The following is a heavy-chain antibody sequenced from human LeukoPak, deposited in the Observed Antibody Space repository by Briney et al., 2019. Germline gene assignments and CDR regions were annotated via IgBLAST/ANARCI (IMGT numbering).Heavy chain of an antibody. D-gene: IGHD6-13*01. CDR1: GFTFSSYG. CDR2: IRYDGSNK. V-gene: IGHV3-30*02. J-gene: IGHJ4*02. CDR3: AKDRSGSSWYGDFDY. Sequence: GGSLRPSCAASGFTFSSYGMHWVRQAPGKGLEWVAFIRYDGSNKYYADSVKGRFTISRDNSKNTLCLQMNSLRAEDTAVYYCAKDRSGSSWYGDFDYWGQGTLVTVSS.